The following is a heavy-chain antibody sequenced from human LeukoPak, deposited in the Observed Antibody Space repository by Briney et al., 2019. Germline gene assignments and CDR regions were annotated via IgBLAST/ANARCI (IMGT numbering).Heavy chain of an antibody. Sequence: GGSLRLSCTASGFTFGDYAMSWVRQAPGKGLEWVGFIRSKAYVGTTEYAASVKGRFTISRDDSKSIAYLEMNSLKSEDTAVYYCTRGYCSGAGCYPSDYWGQGTLVTVSS. CDR1: GFTFGDYA. CDR3: TRGYCSGAGCYPSDY. CDR2: IRSKAYVGTT. J-gene: IGHJ4*02. V-gene: IGHV3-49*04. D-gene: IGHD2-15*01.